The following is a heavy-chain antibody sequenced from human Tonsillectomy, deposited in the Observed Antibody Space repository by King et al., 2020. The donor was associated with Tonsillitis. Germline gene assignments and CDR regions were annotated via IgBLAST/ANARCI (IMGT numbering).Heavy chain of an antibody. D-gene: IGHD2-2*01. J-gene: IGHJ5*02. Sequence: LPLQESGPGLVKPSQTLSLTCTVSGGSISSGGYYWSWIRQHPGKGLEWIGYIYYSGSTYHNPSLKSRVTISVDTSKNQFSLKLSSVTAADTAVYYCARFGDIVVVPAAMGWFDPWGQGTLVTVSS. V-gene: IGHV4-31*03. CDR2: IYYSGST. CDR1: GGSISSGGYY. CDR3: ARFGDIVVVPAAMGWFDP.